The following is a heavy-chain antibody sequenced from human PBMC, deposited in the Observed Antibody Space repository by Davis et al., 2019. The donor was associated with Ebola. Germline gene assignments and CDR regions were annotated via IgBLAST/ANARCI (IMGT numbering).Heavy chain of an antibody. V-gene: IGHV1-69*06. D-gene: IGHD4-23*01. Sequence: SVKVSCKASGYTFTSYYMHWVRQAPGQGLEWMRVIIPIFGTANYAQKFQGRVTITADKSTSTAYMELSSLRSEDTAVHYCAREGGGVVTPRGWFDPWGQGTLVTVSS. CDR2: IIPIFGTA. CDR1: GYTFTSYY. J-gene: IGHJ5*02. CDR3: AREGGGVVTPRGWFDP.